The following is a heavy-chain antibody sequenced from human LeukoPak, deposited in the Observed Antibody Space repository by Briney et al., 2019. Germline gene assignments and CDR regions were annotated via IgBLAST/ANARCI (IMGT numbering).Heavy chain of an antibody. V-gene: IGHV3-23*01. CDR3: ARAGDYVSFDY. J-gene: IGHJ4*02. CDR1: GFMFSNYA. CDR2: ISTRGGGI. D-gene: IGHD4-17*01. Sequence: GGSLRLSCAASGFMFSNYAMSWVRQAPGKGLEWVSGISTRGGGIYYADSVKGRFTISRDNSKNTLYLQMNSLRAEDTAVYYCARAGDYVSFDYWGQGTLVTVSS.